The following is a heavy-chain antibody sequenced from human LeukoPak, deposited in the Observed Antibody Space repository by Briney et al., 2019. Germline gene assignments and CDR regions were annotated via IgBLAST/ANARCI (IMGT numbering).Heavy chain of an antibody. CDR1: GGSFSGYY. CDR3: ARWGSNMAREKGDH. V-gene: IGHV4-34*01. CDR2: INHSGST. J-gene: IGHJ4*02. D-gene: IGHD3-10*01. Sequence: TPSETLSLTCAVYGGSFSGYYWSWIRQPPGKGLEWIGEINHSGSTNYNPSLKSRVTISVDTSKNQFSLKLSSVTAADTAVYYCARWGSNMAREKGDHWGQGTLVTVSS.